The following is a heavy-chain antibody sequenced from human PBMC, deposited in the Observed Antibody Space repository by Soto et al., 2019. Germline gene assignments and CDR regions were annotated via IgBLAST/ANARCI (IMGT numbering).Heavy chain of an antibody. CDR1: GGSVSSGDHA. V-gene: IGHV4-61*08. CDR3: GRDNGGSIDY. J-gene: IGHJ4*02. CDR2: SRSV. D-gene: IGHD7-27*01. Sequence: QMQLQESGPGLVKPSETLSLNCVVSGGSVSSGDHAWGWIRQPPGKGLAWIGYSRSVNYNPSRRSRVTISVDTAKNQFSLKLSSVTAADTAVYYGGRDNGGSIDYWGQGTQVTVSS.